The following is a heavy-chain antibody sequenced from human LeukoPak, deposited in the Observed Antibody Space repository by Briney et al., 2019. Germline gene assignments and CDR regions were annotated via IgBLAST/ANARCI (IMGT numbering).Heavy chain of an antibody. CDR2: IYYSGST. V-gene: IGHV4-39*01. J-gene: IGHJ4*02. D-gene: IGHD5-24*01. CDR1: GGSIGSSSYY. Sequence: PSETLSLTCTVSGGSIGSSSYYWGWIRQPPGKGLEWIGSIYYSGSTYYNPSLKSRVTISVDTSKNQFSLKLSSVTAADTAVYYCARQDGSIFDYWGQGTLVTVSS. CDR3: ARQDGSIFDY.